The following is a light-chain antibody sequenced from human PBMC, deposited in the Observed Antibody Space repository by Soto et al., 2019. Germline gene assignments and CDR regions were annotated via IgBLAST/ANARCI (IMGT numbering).Light chain of an antibody. CDR3: QQRSNWLT. CDR2: DAS. V-gene: IGKV3-11*01. J-gene: IGKJ2*01. CDR1: QSVSSY. Sequence: EIVLTQSPATLSLSPGERATLSCRASQSVSSYLAWYQQKPGQAPRLLIYDASNGTTGIPARFSGSGSGTDFTLIISILEPEDFAVYYCQQRSNWLTFGQGTKLEIK.